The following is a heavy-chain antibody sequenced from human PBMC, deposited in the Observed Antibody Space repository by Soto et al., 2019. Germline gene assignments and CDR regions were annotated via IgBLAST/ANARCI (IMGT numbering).Heavy chain of an antibody. CDR1: GFTFSSYA. J-gene: IGHJ4*02. D-gene: IGHD6-6*01. V-gene: IGHV3-23*01. CDR3: ARDLAAPRYYFDY. CDR2: ISGSGGST. Sequence: GGSLRLSCAASGFTFSSYAMSWVRQAPGKGPEWVSAISGSGGSTYYADSVKGRFTISRDNSKNTLYLQMNSLRAEDTAVYYCARDLAAPRYYFDYWGQGTLVTVYS.